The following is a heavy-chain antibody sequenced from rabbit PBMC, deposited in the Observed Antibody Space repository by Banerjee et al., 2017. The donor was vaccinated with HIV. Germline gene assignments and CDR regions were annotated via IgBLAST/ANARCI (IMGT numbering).Heavy chain of an antibody. D-gene: IGHD4-1*01. V-gene: IGHV1S45*01. CDR3: ARDLAGVTGWNFGL. J-gene: IGHJ4*01. Sequence: QEQLQESGGGLVKPGGTLTLTCKASGIDFSSYCYICWVRQAPGKGLEWIGYINTGSGSALYVSWAKGRFTISKTSSTTVTLQMTSLTAADTATYFCARDLAGVTGWNFGLWGPGTLVTVS. CDR2: INTGSGSA. CDR1: GIDFSSYCY.